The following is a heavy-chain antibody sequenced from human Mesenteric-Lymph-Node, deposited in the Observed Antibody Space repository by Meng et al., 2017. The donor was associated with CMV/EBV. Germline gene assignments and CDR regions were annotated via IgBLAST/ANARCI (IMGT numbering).Heavy chain of an antibody. J-gene: IGHJ4*02. CDR3: SSQEGGTSRTY. CDR2: IYYSGST. CDR1: GGSISSGDYY. D-gene: IGHD1-1*01. V-gene: IGHV4-30-4*08. Sequence: LRLSCTVSGGSISSGDYYWSWIRQPPGKGLEWIGYIYYSGSTYYNPSLKSRVTISVDTSKNQFSLTLNSVTAADTAMYYCSSQEGGTSRTYWGQGTMVTVSS.